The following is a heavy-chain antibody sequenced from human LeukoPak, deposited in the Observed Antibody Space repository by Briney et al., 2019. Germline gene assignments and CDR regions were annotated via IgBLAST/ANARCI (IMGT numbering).Heavy chain of an antibody. J-gene: IGHJ4*02. Sequence: GGSLRLSCGASGFTFSSYDMHWVRRAPGKGLEWVAGIRYDGRHTYHADSVKGRFTISRDNAKNSLYLQMNSLRAEDTALYHCARRSLLTYGSGSYNDYWGQGTLVTVSS. CDR2: IRYDGRHT. D-gene: IGHD3-10*01. CDR3: ARRSLLTYGSGSYNDY. CDR1: GFTFSSYD. V-gene: IGHV3-33*08.